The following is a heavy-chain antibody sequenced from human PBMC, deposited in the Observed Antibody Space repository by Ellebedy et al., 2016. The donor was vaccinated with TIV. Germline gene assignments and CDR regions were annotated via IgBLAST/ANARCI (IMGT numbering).Heavy chain of an antibody. CDR2: IYPGDSDT. CDR3: ARQNDFDWFPRGDMDV. CDR1: GYSFTSYW. D-gene: IGHD3-9*01. J-gene: IGHJ6*02. Sequence: PGGSLRLSCKGSGYSFTSYWIGWVRQMPGKGLEWMGIIYPGDSDTRYSPSFQGQVTISADKSISTAYLQWSSLKASDTAMYYCARQNDFDWFPRGDMDVWGQGTTVTVSS. V-gene: IGHV5-51*01.